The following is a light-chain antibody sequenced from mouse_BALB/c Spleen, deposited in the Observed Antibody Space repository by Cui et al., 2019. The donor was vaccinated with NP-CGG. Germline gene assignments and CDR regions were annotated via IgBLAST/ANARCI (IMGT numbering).Light chain of an antibody. CDR1: TGAVTTNNY. CDR3: TLWYSNHWV. CDR2: RTN. V-gene: IGLV1*01. J-gene: IGLJ1*01. Sequence: QAAVTQESALTTSPGETVTLTCRSSTGAVTTNNYANWVQEKPDHLFAGLIGRTNNRAPGVPARFSGSLIGDKAALTITGAQTEDEAIYFCTLWYSNHWVFGGGTKLTVL.